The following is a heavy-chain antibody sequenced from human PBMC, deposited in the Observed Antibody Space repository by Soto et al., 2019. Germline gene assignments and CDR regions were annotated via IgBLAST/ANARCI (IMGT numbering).Heavy chain of an antibody. CDR2: ISAYNGNT. CDR1: GYTFTSYG. D-gene: IGHD2-2*01. V-gene: IGHV1-18*01. J-gene: IGHJ6*02. CDR3: ARDRCSSSSCYYYYGMDV. Sequence: ASVKVSCKASGYTFTSYGISWVRQAPGQGLEWMGWISAYNGNTNYAQKLQGRVTMTTDTSTSTAYMELRSLRSDDTAVYYCARDRCSSSSCYYYYGMDVWGQGTTVTVSS.